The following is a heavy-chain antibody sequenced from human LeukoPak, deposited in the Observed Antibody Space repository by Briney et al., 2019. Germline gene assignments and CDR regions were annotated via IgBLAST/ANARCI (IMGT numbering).Heavy chain of an antibody. CDR3: AKANHYGSGSYYALDY. Sequence: GGSLRLSCAASGFPFSSCAMNCVRQAPGKGLEWVSTISGSGGSTYYADSVKGRFTISRDNSKNTLYLQMNGLRAEDTAVYYCAKANHYGSGSYYALDYWGQGTLVTVSS. CDR2: ISGSGGST. J-gene: IGHJ4*02. D-gene: IGHD3-10*01. V-gene: IGHV3-23*01. CDR1: GFPFSSCA.